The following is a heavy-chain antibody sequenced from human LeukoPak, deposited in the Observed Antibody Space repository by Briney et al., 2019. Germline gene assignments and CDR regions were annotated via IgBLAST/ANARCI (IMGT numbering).Heavy chain of an antibody. CDR2: INPNSGGT. CDR3: ARDLGNYYDSSGYSFY. CDR1: GYTFTGYY. V-gene: IGHV1-2*02. J-gene: IGHJ4*02. Sequence: ASVTVSCKASGYTFTGYYMHWVRQAPGQGLEWMGWINPNSGGTNYAQKFQGRVTMTRDTSISTAYMELSRLRSDDTAVYYCARDLGNYYDSSGYSFYWGQGTLVTVSS. D-gene: IGHD3-22*01.